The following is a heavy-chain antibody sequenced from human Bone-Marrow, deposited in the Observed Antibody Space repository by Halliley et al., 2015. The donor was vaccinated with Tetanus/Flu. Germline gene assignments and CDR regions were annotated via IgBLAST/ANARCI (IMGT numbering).Heavy chain of an antibody. CDR1: GDSISNYY. V-gene: IGHV4-59*01. D-gene: IGHD3-10*01. CDR2: IYNSGST. Sequence: TLSLTCTVSGDSISNYYWNWIRQPPGKGLEYIGYIYNSGSTNYNPSLNSRVTISLDTSMNQFSLKLRSVTAADTAVYYCARAREYLFLNDPWGQGTLVAVSS. CDR3: ARAREYLFLNDP. J-gene: IGHJ5*02.